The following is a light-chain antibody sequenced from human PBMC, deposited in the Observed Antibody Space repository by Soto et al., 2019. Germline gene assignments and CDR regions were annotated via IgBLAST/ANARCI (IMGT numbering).Light chain of an antibody. CDR2: WAS. CDR1: QSVLFNSNNKNY. Sequence: DIVMTQSPDSLAVSLGERATINCKSSQSVLFNSNNKNYLAWYQQKPGQPPKLLIYWASTRESGVPDRFSGSGSGTDFTLTISSLQAEDVAVYYCQQYHYTPRTFGRGTKVDIK. J-gene: IGKJ1*01. CDR3: QQYHYTPRT. V-gene: IGKV4-1*01.